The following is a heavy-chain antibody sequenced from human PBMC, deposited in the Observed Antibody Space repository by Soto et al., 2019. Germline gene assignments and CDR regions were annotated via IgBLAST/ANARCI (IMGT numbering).Heavy chain of an antibody. CDR1: GFTFSNYL. V-gene: IGHV3-74*01. CDR2: INSDGSVS. D-gene: IGHD2-15*01. CDR3: ARGDCVGGSCYSRAGSFYYYMDV. Sequence: EVKLVESGGGLVQPGGSLRLSCAASGFTFSNYLMYWVRQAPGQGLVWVSRINSDGSVSRYADSVKGRLTISRDNVKKTLYLQTNSLRVEDTAVYYCARGDCVGGSCYSRAGSFYYYMDVWGKGTTVTVFS. J-gene: IGHJ6*03.